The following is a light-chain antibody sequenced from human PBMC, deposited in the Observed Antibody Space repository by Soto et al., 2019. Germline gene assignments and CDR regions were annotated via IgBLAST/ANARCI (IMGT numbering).Light chain of an antibody. CDR2: DVS. CDR3: SSYTSSSTYV. CDR1: SSDVGGYNY. J-gene: IGLJ1*01. Sequence: QSALTQPASVSGSPGQSITISCTGTSSDVGGYNYVSWYQQHPGKAPKPMIYDVSNRPSGVSSRFSGSKSGNTASLTISGLQAEDEADYYCSSYTSSSTYVFGTGTKVTVL. V-gene: IGLV2-14*01.